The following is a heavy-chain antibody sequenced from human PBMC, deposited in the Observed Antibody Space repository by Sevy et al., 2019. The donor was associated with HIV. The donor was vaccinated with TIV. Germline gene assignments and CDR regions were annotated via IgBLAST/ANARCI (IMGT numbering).Heavy chain of an antibody. CDR1: GFTFNIYS. CDR3: AREGCTKPHDY. Sequence: GGSRRLSCAASGFTFNIYSMSWVRQTQGKGLEWVANLSFGCGKINHADSVKGRFTMSRDDSKKAEHLQMNNLRVEDTAIYYCAREGCTKPHDYWGQGTLVTVSS. CDR2: LSFGCGKI. J-gene: IGHJ4*02. V-gene: IGHV3-23*01. D-gene: IGHD2-8*01.